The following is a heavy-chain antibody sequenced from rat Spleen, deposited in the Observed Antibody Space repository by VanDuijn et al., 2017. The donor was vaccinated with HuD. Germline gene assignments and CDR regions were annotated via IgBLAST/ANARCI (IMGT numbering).Heavy chain of an antibody. CDR1: GFSLTSYH. J-gene: IGHJ2*01. Sequence: QVQLKESGPGLVQPSQTLSLTCTVSGFSLTSYHVSWVRQPPGKGLEGMGLIWGNGNTNYNSALKSRLSISRDTSKSQVYLKMNSLQTDDTGTYYCTRSVMGLDYWGQGVMVTVSS. CDR3: TRSVMGLDY. D-gene: IGHD1-7*01. CDR2: IWGNGNT. V-gene: IGHV2-13*01.